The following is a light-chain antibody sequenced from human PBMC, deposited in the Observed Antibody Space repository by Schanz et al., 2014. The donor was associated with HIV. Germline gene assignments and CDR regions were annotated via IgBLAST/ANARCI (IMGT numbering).Light chain of an antibody. J-gene: IGLJ3*02. CDR1: RSNIGSRT. CDR3: QSFDSSLNGVV. Sequence: QSVLTQPPSASGTPGQRVTISCSGSRSNIGSRTVDWYYQLPGTAPRLLIHNDNQRPSGVPDRFSASKSGTSASLAISGLQSEDEADYFCQSFDSSLNGVVFGGGTKLTVL. CDR2: NDN. V-gene: IGLV1-44*01.